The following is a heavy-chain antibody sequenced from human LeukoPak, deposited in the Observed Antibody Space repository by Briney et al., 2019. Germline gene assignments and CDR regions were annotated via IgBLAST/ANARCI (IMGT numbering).Heavy chain of an antibody. J-gene: IGHJ4*02. CDR3: ARDGDATMVRVRDY. D-gene: IGHD3-10*01. CDR1: GFTFSNYW. Sequence: GGSLRLSCAASGFTFSNYWMSWVRQAPGKGLEWVANMNQNGRETYYVDSVKGRFTISRDNAKSSLYLQMNSLRDDDTAVYYCARDGDATMVRVRDYWGQGTLVTVSS. V-gene: IGHV3-7*03. CDR2: MNQNGRET.